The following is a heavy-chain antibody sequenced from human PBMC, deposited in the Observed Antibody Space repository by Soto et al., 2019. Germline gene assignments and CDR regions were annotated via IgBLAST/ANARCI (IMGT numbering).Heavy chain of an antibody. D-gene: IGHD2-15*01. V-gene: IGHV1-3*01. CDR3: ARGIATGQLDP. Sequence: SVQVSCTASGYPFTRYTMNWVRQAPGQRLEWMGWINPDNGNTKSSQKFQDRVIITRDTSASTAYMDLSSLRSEDTAGDYCARGIATGQLDPWGQGTLVTLAS. CDR1: GYPFTRYT. J-gene: IGHJ5*02. CDR2: INPDNGNT.